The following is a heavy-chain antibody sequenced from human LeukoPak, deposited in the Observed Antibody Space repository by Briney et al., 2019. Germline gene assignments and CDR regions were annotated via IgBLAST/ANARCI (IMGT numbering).Heavy chain of an antibody. J-gene: IGHJ4*02. D-gene: IGHD3-10*01. CDR1: GFTFSSYD. Sequence: GVSLRLSCAASGFTFSSYDMSWVRQAPGKGLEWVSVISSSGGIIYYADSVRGRFTISRDNSKNTLYLQMDSLRAEDTAVYYCAKPYNPGSGSYDYWGQGTLVTVSS. V-gene: IGHV3-23*01. CDR3: AKPYNPGSGSYDY. CDR2: ISSSGGII.